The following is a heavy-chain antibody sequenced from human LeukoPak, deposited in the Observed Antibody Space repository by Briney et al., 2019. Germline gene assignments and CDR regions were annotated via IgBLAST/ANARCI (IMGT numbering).Heavy chain of an antibody. J-gene: IGHJ6*02. CDR1: GGSISSGGNY. CDR2: IYYSGST. Sequence: PSETLSLTCTVSGGSISSGGNYWGWIRQHPGKGLEWIRYIYYSGSTYYNPSLKSRVTISVDTSKNQFSLKLSSVTAADTAVYYCARVAMTTVTNYYYYYGMDVWGQGTTVTVSS. V-gene: IGHV4-31*03. D-gene: IGHD4-17*01. CDR3: ARVAMTTVTNYYYYYGMDV.